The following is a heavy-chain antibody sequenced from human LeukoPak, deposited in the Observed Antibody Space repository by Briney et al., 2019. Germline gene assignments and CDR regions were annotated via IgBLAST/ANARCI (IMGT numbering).Heavy chain of an antibody. D-gene: IGHD2-21*01. CDR3: ARDIRRDTFDI. V-gene: IGHV1-2*06. CDR2: ISPNNGGI. CDR1: GCTFTGYC. Sequence: GASVKVSWKASGCTFTGYCIRWVRQAPGQGLKWMGRISPNNGGIHYAQRFQGRVTMTRDTSISTAYVELSRLRSDDTAVYYCARDIRRDTFDIWGQGTWSPSLQ. J-gene: IGHJ3*02.